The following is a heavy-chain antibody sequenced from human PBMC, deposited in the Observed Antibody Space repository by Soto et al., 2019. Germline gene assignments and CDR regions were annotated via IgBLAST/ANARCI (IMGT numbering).Heavy chain of an antibody. Sequence: QVHLVESGGGVARPGRSLRLSWAASGFTLGTYGMHWVRQAPGKGLEWVALIWNHGREDSYADSVKGRFTISRNHSKNTLWLQMNSLTADDTAVYYCVRGPWLVGDVTSFDYWGQGSLVTVSS. CDR2: IWNHGRED. CDR1: GFTLGTYG. V-gene: IGHV3-33*01. CDR3: VRGPWLVGDVTSFDY. J-gene: IGHJ4*02. D-gene: IGHD6-19*01.